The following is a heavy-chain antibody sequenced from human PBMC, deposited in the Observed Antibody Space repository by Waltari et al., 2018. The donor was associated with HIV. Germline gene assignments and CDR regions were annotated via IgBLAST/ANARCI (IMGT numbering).Heavy chain of an antibody. D-gene: IGHD5-18*01. CDR1: GFTFSNYG. CDR2: ISGSQTYR. CDR3: ARVATGSAMLDS. J-gene: IGHJ4*02. Sequence: EVQLVESGGGLVKPGGSLRLSCAVSGFTFSNYGMNWVRQAPGKGLEWVSFISGSQTYRDDADSVKGRFTISRDNAKNSLFLQMNTLGVQDTAVYYCARVATGSAMLDSWGQGILVAVSS. V-gene: IGHV3-21*03.